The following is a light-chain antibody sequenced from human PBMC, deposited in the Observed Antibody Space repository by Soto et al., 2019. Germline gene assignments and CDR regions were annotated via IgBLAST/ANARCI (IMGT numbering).Light chain of an antibody. V-gene: IGKV1-5*03. CDR3: QQYDVYPRT. CDR2: KTS. J-gene: IGKJ1*01. CDR1: QNVNNW. Sequence: DIRMTQSPSTLSASVGDRVTITCRASQNVNNWVAWYQQKPGKAPKLLIYKTSNLEGGVPSRFSGSGSGTEYTLTITSVQRDDFATYYCQQYDVYPRTFGQGTKV.